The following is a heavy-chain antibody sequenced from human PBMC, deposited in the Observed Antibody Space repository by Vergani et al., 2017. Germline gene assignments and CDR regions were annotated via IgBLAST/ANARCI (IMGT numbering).Heavy chain of an antibody. CDR1: GDSLRGHY. J-gene: IGHJ6*03. D-gene: IGHD6-6*01. CDR3: ARGRGQLVQYYYYMDV. Sequence: QVQLRQWGAGLVKPSETLSLTCGIYGDSLRGHYWSWIRQSPGKGLEWIGQINHSGGTNYNPSLKSRVTISVDTSKYQFSLKLSSVTAADTAVYYCARGRGQLVQYYYYMDVWGKGTTVTVSS. CDR2: INHSGGT. V-gene: IGHV4-34*02.